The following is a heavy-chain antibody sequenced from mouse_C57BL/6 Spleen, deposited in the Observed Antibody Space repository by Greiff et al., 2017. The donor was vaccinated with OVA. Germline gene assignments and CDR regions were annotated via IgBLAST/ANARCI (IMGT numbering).Heavy chain of an antibody. V-gene: IGHV5-9-1*02. Sequence: DVMLVESGEGLVKPGGSLKLSCAASGFTFSSYAMSWVRQTPEKRLEWVAYISSGGDYIYYADTVKGRFTISRDNARNTLYLQMSSLKSEDTAMYYCTRGLRDYAMDYWGQGTSVTVSS. CDR3: TRGLRDYAMDY. D-gene: IGHD2-4*01. CDR2: ISSGGDYI. CDR1: GFTFSSYA. J-gene: IGHJ4*01.